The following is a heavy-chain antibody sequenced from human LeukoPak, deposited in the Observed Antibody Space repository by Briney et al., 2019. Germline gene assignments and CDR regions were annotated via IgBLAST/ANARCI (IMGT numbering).Heavy chain of an antibody. V-gene: IGHV1-69*01. Sequence: ASVKVSCKASGGTFSSYAISWVRQAPGQGLEWMGGIIPIFGTANYAQKFQGRVTFTADESTSTAYMELSSLRSEDTAVYYCARDGGYSYGLTLDYWGQGTLVTVSS. CDR1: GGTFSSYA. J-gene: IGHJ4*02. D-gene: IGHD5-18*01. CDR3: ARDGGYSYGLTLDY. CDR2: IIPIFGTA.